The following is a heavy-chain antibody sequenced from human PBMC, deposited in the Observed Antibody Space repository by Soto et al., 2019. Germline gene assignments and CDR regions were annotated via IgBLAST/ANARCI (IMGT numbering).Heavy chain of an antibody. V-gene: IGHV4-34*01. CDR1: GGSFSGYY. CDR2: INHSGST. Sequence: SETLSLTCAVYGGSFSGYYWSWIRQPPGKGLEWIGEINHSGSTNYNPSLKSRVTISVDTSKNQFSLKLSSVTAADTAVYYCARGLLDFWSGYYDYWGQGTLVTVSS. CDR3: ARGLLDFWSGYYDY. J-gene: IGHJ4*02. D-gene: IGHD3-3*01.